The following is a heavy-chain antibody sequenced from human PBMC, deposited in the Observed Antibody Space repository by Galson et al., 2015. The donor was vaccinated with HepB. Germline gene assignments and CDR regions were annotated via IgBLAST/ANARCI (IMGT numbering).Heavy chain of an antibody. V-gene: IGHV3-15*01. CDR1: GFTFSNAW. CDR3: TTGAIVVVPAAIDYYYYGMDV. Sequence: SLRLSCAASGFTFSNAWMSWVCQAPGKGLEWVGRIKSKTDGGTTDYAAPVKGRFTISRDDSKNTLYLQMNSLKTEDTAVYYCTTGAIVVVPAAIDYYYYGMDVWGQGTTVTVSS. J-gene: IGHJ6*02. D-gene: IGHD2-2*01. CDR2: IKSKTDGGTT.